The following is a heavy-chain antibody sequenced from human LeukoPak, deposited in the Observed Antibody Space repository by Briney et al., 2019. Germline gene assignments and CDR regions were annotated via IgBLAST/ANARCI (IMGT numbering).Heavy chain of an antibody. V-gene: IGHV1-69*06. J-gene: IGHJ5*02. CDR3: ATKSGGSGSYYGYNWFDP. CDR1: GGTLSSYA. Sequence: ASVKVSCKASGGTLSSYAISWVRQAPGQGLEWMGGIIPIFGTANYAQKFQGRVTMTEDTSTDTAYMELSSLRSEDTAVYYCATKSGGSGSYYGYNWFDPWGQGTLVTVSS. CDR2: IIPIFGTA. D-gene: IGHD3-10*01.